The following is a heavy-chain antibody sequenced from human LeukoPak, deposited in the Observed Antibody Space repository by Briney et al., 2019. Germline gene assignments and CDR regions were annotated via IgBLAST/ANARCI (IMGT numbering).Heavy chain of an antibody. CDR2: ISSSGSTI. V-gene: IGHV3-48*03. CDR1: GFTFSSYE. J-gene: IGHJ4*02. D-gene: IGHD6-13*01. CDR3: ARRSSSFSFFDY. Sequence: PGGSLRLSCAASGFTFSSYEMNWVRQPPGKGLEWLSYISSSGSTIYYADSVKGRFTISRDNAKNSLYLQMNSLRAEDTAFYYCARRSSSFSFFDYWGQGTLVTVSS.